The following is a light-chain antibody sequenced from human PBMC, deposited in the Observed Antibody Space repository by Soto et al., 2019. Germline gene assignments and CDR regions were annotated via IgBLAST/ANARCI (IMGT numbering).Light chain of an antibody. CDR1: NSNIGRNT. CDR3: ASWDDGLTGYV. CDR2: RNN. Sequence: QSVLTQPPSASGTPVQRVTISCSGSNSNIGRNTVNWYQQLPGTAPKLLIYRNNQRPSGVPDRFSGSTSGTSASLAISGLQSDDESDYYCASWDDGLTGYVFGTGTKVTVL. J-gene: IGLJ1*01. V-gene: IGLV1-44*01.